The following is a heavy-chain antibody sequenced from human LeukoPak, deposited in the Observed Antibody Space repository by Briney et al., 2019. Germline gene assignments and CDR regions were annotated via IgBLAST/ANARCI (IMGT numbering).Heavy chain of an antibody. J-gene: IGHJ4*02. D-gene: IGHD6-13*01. CDR1: GFTFTSYA. Sequence: GGSLRLSCAASGFTFTSYAMTWVRQAPGKGLEWVSGISRSGDSTDYADSVKGRFTISRDNPKNMVYLQMNSPRVEDTAVYFCATRSYSAGRGFWGQGTLVTVSS. CDR3: ATRSYSAGRGF. CDR2: ISRSGDST. V-gene: IGHV3-23*01.